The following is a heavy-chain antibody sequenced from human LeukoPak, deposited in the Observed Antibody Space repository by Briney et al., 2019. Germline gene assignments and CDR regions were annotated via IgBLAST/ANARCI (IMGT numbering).Heavy chain of an antibody. CDR3: ATFFGVVPGGLLL. Sequence: GGSLRLSCVASGFTSSAFCMSWVRRPRGKGREWVANIKKDGREKEYVDSVKGRFTIFRDNAKNSVYLQMNSLRAEDTAVYYCATFFGVVPGGLLLWGKGTTVIVSS. D-gene: IGHD2-8*02. V-gene: IGHV3-7*01. J-gene: IGHJ6*04. CDR2: IKKDGREK. CDR1: GFTSSAFC.